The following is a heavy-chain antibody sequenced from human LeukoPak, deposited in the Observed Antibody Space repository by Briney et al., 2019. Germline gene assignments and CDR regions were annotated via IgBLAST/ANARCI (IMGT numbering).Heavy chain of an antibody. D-gene: IGHD3-10*01. CDR1: GFTFSSYW. CDR2: IRQDGSEK. J-gene: IGHJ3*02. CDR3: ARAYYGSGSYGAGDAFDI. Sequence: GGSLRLSCAASGFTFSSYWMSWVRQARGKGLEWVANIRQDGSEKYYVDSVKGRFTISRDNAKNSLYLQMNSLRAEDTAVYYCARAYYGSGSYGAGDAFDIWGQGTMVTVSS. V-gene: IGHV3-7*01.